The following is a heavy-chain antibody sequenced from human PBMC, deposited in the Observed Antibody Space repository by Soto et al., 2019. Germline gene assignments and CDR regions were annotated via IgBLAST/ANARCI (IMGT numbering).Heavy chain of an antibody. CDR3: ARGASSFDN. V-gene: IGHV3-53*01. J-gene: IGHJ4*02. CDR2: IYSDGTT. CDR1: VISVGTNY. Sequence: GWSLRLSCSASVISVGTNYLTWVRQAPGKGLEWVSFIYSDGTTYYADSVKGRFTISRDTSNNTLYLQMNSLRAEDTAVYYCARGASSFDNWGQGTLVTVSS.